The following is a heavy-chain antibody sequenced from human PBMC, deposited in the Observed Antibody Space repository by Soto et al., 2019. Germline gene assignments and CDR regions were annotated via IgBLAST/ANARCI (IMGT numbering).Heavy chain of an antibody. Sequence: QVQLQESGSGLVKPSQTLSLTCAVSGGSISSGCYSWSWNRQPPGKGLEGIGYIYHSGSTYYNPSLKSRVTISVDRSKNQFSLNLSSVTAADTAVYYCASFAAAIGWFDPWGQGTLVTVSS. J-gene: IGHJ5*02. V-gene: IGHV4-30-2*01. CDR2: IYHSGST. D-gene: IGHD2-2*02. CDR1: GGSISSGCYS. CDR3: ASFAAAIGWFDP.